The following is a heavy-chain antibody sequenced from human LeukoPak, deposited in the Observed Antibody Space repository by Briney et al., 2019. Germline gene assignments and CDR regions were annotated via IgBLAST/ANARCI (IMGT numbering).Heavy chain of an antibody. J-gene: IGHJ6*02. CDR1: GFTFSSYA. CDR3: ARDVWPYGNYYYGMDV. D-gene: IGHD4-17*01. CDR2: ISSSSSHI. V-gene: IGHV3-21*01. Sequence: GGSLRLPCAASGFTFSSYAMSWVRQAPGKGLEWVSSISSSSSHIYYADSVKGRFTISRDNAKNSLYLQMNSLRAEDTAVYYCARDVWPYGNYYYGMDVWGQGTTVTVSS.